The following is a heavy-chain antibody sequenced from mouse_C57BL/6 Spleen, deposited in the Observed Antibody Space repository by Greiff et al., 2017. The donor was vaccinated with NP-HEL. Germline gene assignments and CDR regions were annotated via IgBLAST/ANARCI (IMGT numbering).Heavy chain of an antibody. D-gene: IGHD1-1*01. CDR1: GYSFTDYN. Sequence: VQLKESGPELVKPGASVKISCKASGYSFTDYNMNWVKQSNGKSLEWIGVINPNYGTTSYNQKFKGKATLTVDQSSSTAYMQLNSLTSEDSAVYYCARWGTTEVGGYFDVWGTGTTVTVSS. J-gene: IGHJ1*03. CDR3: ARWGTTEVGGYFDV. V-gene: IGHV1-39*01. CDR2: INPNYGTT.